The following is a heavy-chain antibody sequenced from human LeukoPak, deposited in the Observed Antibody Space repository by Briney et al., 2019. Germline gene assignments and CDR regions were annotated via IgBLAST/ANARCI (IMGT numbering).Heavy chain of an antibody. CDR2: IIPIFGST. V-gene: IGHV1-69*13. CDR3: ARGYDVGDYVPYTY. J-gene: IGHJ4*02. CDR1: GGTFSSYT. D-gene: IGHD4-17*01. Sequence: ASVTVSCTVSGGTFSSYTISWVRQAPGQGLEWMGGIIPIFGSTNYAQKFQGRVTNTADDSTSTAYMEVTSLTSDDTAVYYCARGYDVGDYVPYTYWGQGTLVIVSS.